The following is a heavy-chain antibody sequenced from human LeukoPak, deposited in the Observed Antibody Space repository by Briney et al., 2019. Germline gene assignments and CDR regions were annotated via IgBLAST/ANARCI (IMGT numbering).Heavy chain of an antibody. CDR3: ARVVQSTDSSGFYLPEYFQH. D-gene: IGHD3-22*01. CDR2: IHYSGST. V-gene: IGHV4-61*05. CDR1: GGSISSSSYY. J-gene: IGHJ1*01. Sequence: SETLSLTCTVSGGSISSSSYYWSWIRQPPGKGLEWIGYIHYSGSTNYNPSLKSRVTISVDMSKNQFSLKLSSVTAADTAVYYCARVVQSTDSSGFYLPEYFQHWGQGTLVTVSS.